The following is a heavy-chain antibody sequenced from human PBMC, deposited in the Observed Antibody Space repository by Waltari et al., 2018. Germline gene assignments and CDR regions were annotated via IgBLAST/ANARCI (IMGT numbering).Heavy chain of an antibody. J-gene: IGHJ4*02. CDR2: ISWNSGSI. Sequence: EVQLVESGGGLVQPGRSLRLSCAASGFTFDDYAMHWVRQAPGKGLEWVSGISWNSGSIGYADSVKGRFTISRDNAKNSLYLQMNSLRAEDTALYYCAKSSTFYDSSGYFDYWGQGTLVTVSS. D-gene: IGHD3-22*01. CDR1: GFTFDDYA. CDR3: AKSSTFYDSSGYFDY. V-gene: IGHV3-9*01.